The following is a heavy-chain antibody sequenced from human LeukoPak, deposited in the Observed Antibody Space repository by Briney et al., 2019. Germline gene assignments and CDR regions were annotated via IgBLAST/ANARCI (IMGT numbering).Heavy chain of an antibody. CDR3: ARDSVALRFLEWLLSPSPFDY. V-gene: IGHV1-24*01. Sequence: ASVKVSCKVSGYTLTELSMHWVRQAPGKGLEWMGGFDPEDGETIYAQKFQGRVTMTRDTSTSTVYMELSSLRSEDTAVYYCARDSVALRFLEWLLSPSPFDYWGQGTLVTVSS. CDR1: GYTLTELS. CDR2: FDPEDGET. J-gene: IGHJ4*02. D-gene: IGHD3-3*01.